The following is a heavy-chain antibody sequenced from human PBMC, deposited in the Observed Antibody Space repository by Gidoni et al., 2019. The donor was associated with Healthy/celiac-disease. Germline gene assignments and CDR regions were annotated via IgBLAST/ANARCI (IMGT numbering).Heavy chain of an antibody. Sequence: EVQLVESGGGLVQPGGSLRLSCAASGFTFSSYDMHWVRQATGKGLEWVSAIGTAGDTYYPGSVKCRFTISRENAKNSLYLQMNSLRAGDTAVYYCARDSKGGYGMDVWGQGTTVTVSS. CDR2: IGTAGDT. V-gene: IGHV3-13*01. CDR1: GFTFSSYD. J-gene: IGHJ6*02. CDR3: ARDSKGGYGMDV. D-gene: IGHD3-16*01.